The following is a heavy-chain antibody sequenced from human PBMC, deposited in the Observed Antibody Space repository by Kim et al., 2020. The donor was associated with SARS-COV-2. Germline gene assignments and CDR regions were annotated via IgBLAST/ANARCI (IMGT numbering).Heavy chain of an antibody. Sequence: GGSLRLSCAASGFTFSDYYMSWIRQAPGKGLEWVSYISSSGSTIYYADSVKGRFTISRDNAKNSLYQQMNSLRAEDTAVYYWAGSKMATINYWGQGTLVTVSS. D-gene: IGHD5-12*01. J-gene: IGHJ4*02. CDR2: ISSSGSTI. V-gene: IGHV3-11*01. CDR1: GFTFSDYY. CDR3: AGSKMATINY.